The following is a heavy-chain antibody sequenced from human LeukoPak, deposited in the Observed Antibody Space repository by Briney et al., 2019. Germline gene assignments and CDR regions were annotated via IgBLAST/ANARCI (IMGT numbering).Heavy chain of an antibody. CDR3: ARDSPVCSY. V-gene: IGHV3-23*01. J-gene: IGHJ4*02. D-gene: IGHD3-10*02. Sequence: GGSLRLSCAASGFTLSSHGMSWVRQAPGKGLEWVSAIGDSGDSTYYADSVKGRFTISRDTSKNTLYLRMNSLRAEDTAVYYCARDSPVCSYWGQGTLVTVSS. CDR2: IGDSGDST. CDR1: GFTLSSHG.